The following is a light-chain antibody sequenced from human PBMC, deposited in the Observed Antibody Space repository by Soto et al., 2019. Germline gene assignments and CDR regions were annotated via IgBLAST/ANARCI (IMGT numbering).Light chain of an antibody. Sequence: QVTLSPSTLSASVGDRVTITCRASQSISSWLAWYQQKPGKAPKLLIYKASSLESGVPSRFSGSGSGTEFTLTISSLQPDDFATYYCQQYNSYPWTFGQGTKVDSK. CDR2: KAS. V-gene: IGKV1-5*03. CDR3: QQYNSYPWT. J-gene: IGKJ1*01. CDR1: QSISSW.